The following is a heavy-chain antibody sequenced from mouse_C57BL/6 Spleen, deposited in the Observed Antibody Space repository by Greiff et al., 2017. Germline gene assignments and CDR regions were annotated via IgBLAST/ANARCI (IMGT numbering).Heavy chain of an antibody. V-gene: IGHV1-82*01. Sequence: QVQLKESGPELVKPGASVKISCKASGYAFSSSWMNWVKQRPGKGLEWIGRIYPGDGDTNYNGKFKGKATLTADKSSRPAYMQLSSLTSEDSAVYFCARSRYYYGSSPYYFDYWGQGTTLTVSS. CDR2: IYPGDGDT. CDR1: GYAFSSSW. D-gene: IGHD1-1*01. J-gene: IGHJ2*01. CDR3: ARSRYYYGSSPYYFDY.